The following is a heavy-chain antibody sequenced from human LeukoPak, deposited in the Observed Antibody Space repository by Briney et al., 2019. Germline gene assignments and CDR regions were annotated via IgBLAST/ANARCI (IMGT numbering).Heavy chain of an antibody. D-gene: IGHD4-17*01. CDR2: ISSSSSYI. CDR1: GFTFSSYS. V-gene: IGHV3-21*01. Sequence: GGSLRLSCAASGFTFSSYSMNWVRQAPGKGLEWVSSISSSSSYIYYADSVKGRFTISRDNAKNSLYLQMNSLGAEDTAVYYCAKDPNYGDYGNYYYYYMDVWGKGTTVTVSS. J-gene: IGHJ6*03. CDR3: AKDPNYGDYGNYYYYYMDV.